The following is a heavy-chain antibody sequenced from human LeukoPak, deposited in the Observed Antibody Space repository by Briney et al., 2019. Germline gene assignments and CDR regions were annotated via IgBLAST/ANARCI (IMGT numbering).Heavy chain of an antibody. Sequence: SETLSLTCTVSGGSISSYYWSWIRQPPGKGLEWIGYIYYSGSTNYNPSLESRVTISVDTSKNQFSLKLSSVTAADTAVYYCARFLTLNYGSGSYPYYFDYWGQGTLVTVSS. V-gene: IGHV4-59*01. CDR2: IYYSGST. D-gene: IGHD3-10*01. J-gene: IGHJ4*02. CDR1: GGSISSYY. CDR3: ARFLTLNYGSGSYPYYFDY.